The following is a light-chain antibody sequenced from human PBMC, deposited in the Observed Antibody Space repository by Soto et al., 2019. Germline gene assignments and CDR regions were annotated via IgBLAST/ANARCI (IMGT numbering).Light chain of an antibody. J-gene: IGLJ1*01. V-gene: IGLV1-51*01. CDR2: DDN. CDR1: SSNIGGNS. CDR3: GSWDRSLSAYV. Sequence: GLAQRKSVSAAPGQKITNSCSGSSSNIGGNSVSWYQQLPGTAPKLLIYDDNKRPSGIPDRFSGSKSGTSATLGITGFQTGDEADYYCGSWDRSLSAYVFGTGTQVTVL.